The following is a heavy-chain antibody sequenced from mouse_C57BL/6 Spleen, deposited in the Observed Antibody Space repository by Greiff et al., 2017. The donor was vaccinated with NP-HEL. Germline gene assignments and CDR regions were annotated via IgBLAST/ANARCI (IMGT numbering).Heavy chain of an antibody. CDR3: ARWRGNYGDY. Sequence: QVQLKESGPELVKPGASVKISCKASGYAFSSSWMNWVKQRPGKGLEWIGRIYPGDGDTNYNGKFKGKATLTADKSSSTAYMQLSSLTSEDSAVYFCARWRGNYGDYWGQGTTLTVSS. CDR1: GYAFSSSW. V-gene: IGHV1-82*01. J-gene: IGHJ2*01. CDR2: IYPGDGDT.